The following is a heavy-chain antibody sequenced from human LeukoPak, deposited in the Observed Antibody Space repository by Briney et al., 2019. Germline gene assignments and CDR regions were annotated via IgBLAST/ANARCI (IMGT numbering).Heavy chain of an antibody. CDR3: AKGNWNQDAFDI. V-gene: IGHV3-30*18. CDR1: GFTFSSYG. J-gene: IGHJ3*02. Sequence: GGSLRLSCAASGFTFSSYGMHWVRQAPGKGLEWVAVISYDGSNKYYADSVKGRFTISRDNSKNTLYLQMNSLRAEDTAVYYCAKGNWNQDAFDIWGQGTMVTVSS. CDR2: ISYDGSNK. D-gene: IGHD1-1*01.